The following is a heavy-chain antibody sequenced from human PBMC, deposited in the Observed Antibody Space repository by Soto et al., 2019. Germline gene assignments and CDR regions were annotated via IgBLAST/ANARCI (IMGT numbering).Heavy chain of an antibody. D-gene: IGHD2-15*01. J-gene: IGHJ4*02. CDR1: GVTFSSYA. Sequence: GASVKVSCKASGVTFSSYAISWVRQAPGQGLEWMGGIIPIFGTANYAQKFQGRVTITADESTSTAYMELSSLRSEDTAVYYCARVTGCSGGSCYSVFDYWGQGTLVTVSS. CDR3: ARVTGCSGGSCYSVFDY. V-gene: IGHV1-69*13. CDR2: IIPIFGTA.